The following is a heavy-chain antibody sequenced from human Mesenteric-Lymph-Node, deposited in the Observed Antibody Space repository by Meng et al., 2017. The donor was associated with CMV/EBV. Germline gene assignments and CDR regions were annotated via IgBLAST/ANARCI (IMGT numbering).Heavy chain of an antibody. CDR2: INTNTGTP. D-gene: IGHD3-9*01. CDR3: ASRALGGYFDWLLFY. J-gene: IGHJ4*02. CDR1: GDPFTSYA. Sequence: SGDPFTSYAMNWVRQAPGQGLEWMGWINTNTGTPTYAQGFTGRFVFSLDTSVSTAYLQISSLKAEDTAVYYCASRALGGYFDWLLFYWGQGTLVTVSS. V-gene: IGHV7-4-1*02.